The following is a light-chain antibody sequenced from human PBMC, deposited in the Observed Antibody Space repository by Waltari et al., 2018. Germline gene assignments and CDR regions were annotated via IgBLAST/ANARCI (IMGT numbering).Light chain of an antibody. CDR3: QHYGTSPLT. CDR2: GAS. Sequence: EIVLTQSPGTLSLSPGERVTLSCRASQSISTNYLAWYQQRPGQAPSLLIHGASTRATGIPDRFSGSGSATDFTLTISRLEPEDFAVYYCQHYGTSPLTFGGGTKVEIK. J-gene: IGKJ4*01. CDR1: QSISTNY. V-gene: IGKV3-20*01.